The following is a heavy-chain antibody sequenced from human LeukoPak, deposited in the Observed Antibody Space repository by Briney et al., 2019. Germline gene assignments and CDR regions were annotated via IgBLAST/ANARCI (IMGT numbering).Heavy chain of an antibody. CDR2: INPNSGGT. CDR3: AREYYYGSGSSAY. CDR1: GYTFTGYY. V-gene: IGHV1-2*02. J-gene: IGHJ4*02. D-gene: IGHD3-10*01. Sequence: GASVKVSCKASGYTFTGYYMHWVRQAPGQGLEWMGWINPNSGGTNYAQKFQGRVTMTRDTSISTAYMELSRLRSDDTAVYYCAREYYYGSGSSAYWGQGTLVTVSS.